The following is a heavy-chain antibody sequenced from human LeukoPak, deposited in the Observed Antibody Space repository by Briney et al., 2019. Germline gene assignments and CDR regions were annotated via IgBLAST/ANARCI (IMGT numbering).Heavy chain of an antibody. CDR3: ATMVSSSSWYPGGY. D-gene: IGHD6-13*01. Sequence: ASVKVSCKASGGTFSSYAISWVRQAPGQGLEWMGGIIPIFGTANYAQKFQGRVTITADESTSTAYMELSSLRSEDTAVYYCATMVSSSSWYPGGYWGQGTLVTVSS. V-gene: IGHV1-69*13. CDR2: IIPIFGTA. J-gene: IGHJ4*02. CDR1: GGTFSSYA.